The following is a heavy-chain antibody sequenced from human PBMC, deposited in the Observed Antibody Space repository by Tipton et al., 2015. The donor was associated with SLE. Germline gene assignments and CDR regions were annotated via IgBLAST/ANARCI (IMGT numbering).Heavy chain of an antibody. V-gene: IGHV4-34*01. CDR2: INHRGST. CDR1: GGSFSGYY. J-gene: IGHJ3*02. D-gene: IGHD2-8*02. Sequence: TLSLTCAVYGGSFSGYYWSWIRQPPGKGLEWIGEINHRGSTNYNPSLKSRVTISVDTSKNQFSLKLSSVTAADTAVYYCARGLVDPYAFDIWGQGTMVTVSS. CDR3: ARGLVDPYAFDI.